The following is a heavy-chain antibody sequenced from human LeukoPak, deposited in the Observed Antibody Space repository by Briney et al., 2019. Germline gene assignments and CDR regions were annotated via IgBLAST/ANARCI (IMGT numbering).Heavy chain of an antibody. CDR3: AKDGRKNDIVVVPAATDY. CDR2: IWYDGSNK. D-gene: IGHD2-2*01. Sequence: GGSLRLSCAASGFTFSSYGMHWVRQAPGKGLEWVAVIWYDGSNKYYADSVKGRFTISRDNSKNTLHLQMNSLRAEDTAVYYCAKDGRKNDIVVVPAATDYWGQGTLVTVSS. J-gene: IGHJ4*02. CDR1: GFTFSSYG. V-gene: IGHV3-33*06.